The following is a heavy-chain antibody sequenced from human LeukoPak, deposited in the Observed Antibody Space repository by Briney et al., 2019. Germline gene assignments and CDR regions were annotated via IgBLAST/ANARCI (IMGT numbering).Heavy chain of an antibody. CDR3: ARGYYDYVWGSLASASFDP. Sequence: GASVKVSCKASGYTFTSYGISWVRQAPGQGLEWMGWISAYNGNTNYAQKLQGRVTMTTDTSTSTAYMELRSLRSDDTAVYYCARGYYDYVWGSLASASFDPWGQGTLVTVSS. J-gene: IGHJ5*02. V-gene: IGHV1-18*01. CDR1: GYTFTSYG. D-gene: IGHD3-16*01. CDR2: ISAYNGNT.